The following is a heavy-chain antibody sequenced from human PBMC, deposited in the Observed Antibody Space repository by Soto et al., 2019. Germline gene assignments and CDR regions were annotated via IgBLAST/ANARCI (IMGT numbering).Heavy chain of an antibody. J-gene: IGHJ4*02. CDR2: IYPSDSDT. V-gene: IGHV5-51*01. CDR3: ARGGVSTRTFDY. D-gene: IGHD3-3*01. Sequence: PXESLTISWKGSGYNFAGYWIALVRQMPGKGLELMGIIYPSDSDTRYRPSFQGQVTISADKSISSAYLQWSSLRASDTAMYYCARGGVSTRTFDYWGQGTPVTVSS. CDR1: GYNFAGYW.